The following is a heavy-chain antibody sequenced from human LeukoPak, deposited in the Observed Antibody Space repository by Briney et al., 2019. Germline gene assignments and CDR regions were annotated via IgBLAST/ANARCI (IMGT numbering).Heavy chain of an antibody. CDR1: GFTFNNFA. CDR2: IRGSGGGT. V-gene: IGHV3-23*01. D-gene: IGHD4-17*01. CDR3: SRDPNGDYVGAFDFQR. Sequence: GGSLRLSCAASGFTFNNFAMSWVRQAPGRGLEWVSSIRGSGGGTDYADSVRGRFTISRDNSKNTLYLQMNSLRAEDTAIYYCSRDPNGDYVGAFDFQRWGQGTLVTVSS. J-gene: IGHJ1*01.